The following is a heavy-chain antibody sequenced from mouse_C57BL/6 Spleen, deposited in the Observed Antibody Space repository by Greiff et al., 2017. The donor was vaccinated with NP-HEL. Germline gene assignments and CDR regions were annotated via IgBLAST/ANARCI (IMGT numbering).Heavy chain of an antibody. Sequence: EVQLVESGEGLVKPGGSLKLSCAASGFTFSSYAMSWVRQTPEKRLEWVAYISSGGDYIYYADTVKGRFTISRDNARNTLYLQMSSLKSEDTAMYYCTRAEDYYGSSYDWYFDVWGTGTTVTVSS. J-gene: IGHJ1*03. CDR1: GFTFSSYA. CDR3: TRAEDYYGSSYDWYFDV. V-gene: IGHV5-9-1*02. CDR2: ISSGGDYI. D-gene: IGHD1-1*01.